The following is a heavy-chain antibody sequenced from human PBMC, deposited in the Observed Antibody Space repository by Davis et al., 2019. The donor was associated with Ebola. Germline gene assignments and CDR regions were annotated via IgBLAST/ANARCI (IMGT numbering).Heavy chain of an antibody. J-gene: IGHJ5*02. D-gene: IGHD2-2*01. Sequence: SETLSLTCAVSGGSISSSNWWSWVRQPPGKGLEGIGEIYHSGSTNYNPSLKSRVTISVDTSKSQFSLKLSSVTAADTAVYYYARGYHSWIAPWGQGTLVTVSS. CDR1: GGSISSSNW. CDR3: ARGYHSWIAP. V-gene: IGHV4-4*02. CDR2: IYHSGST.